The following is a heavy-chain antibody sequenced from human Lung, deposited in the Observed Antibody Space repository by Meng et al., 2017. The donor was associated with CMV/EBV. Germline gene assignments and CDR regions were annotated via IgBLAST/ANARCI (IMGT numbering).Heavy chain of an antibody. CDR3: ARDPDYVQSYYFDY. V-gene: IGHV3-30-3*01. J-gene: IGHJ4*02. CDR2: ISYDGSNK. Sequence: QVELVESGGGVVHPGRSLRLSCAASGFTFSSYAMHWVRQAPGKGLERVAVISYDGSNKYYADSVKGRFTISRDNSKNTLYLQMNSLRAEDTAVYYCARDPDYVQSYYFDYWGQGTLVTVSS. CDR1: GFTFSSYA. D-gene: IGHD4-17*01.